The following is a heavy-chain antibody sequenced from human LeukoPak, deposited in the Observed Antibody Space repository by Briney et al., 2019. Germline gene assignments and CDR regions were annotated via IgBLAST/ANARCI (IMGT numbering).Heavy chain of an antibody. J-gene: IGHJ5*02. Sequence: PSETLSLTCTVSGGSISSGSYYWSWIRQPAGKGLEWVGRIYTSGSTNYNPSLKSRVTMSVDTSKSQFSLKLSSVTAADTAVYYCARLRGNWFDPWGQGTLVTVSS. D-gene: IGHD3-10*01. CDR2: IYTSGST. CDR3: ARLRGNWFDP. CDR1: GGSISSGSYY. V-gene: IGHV4-61*02.